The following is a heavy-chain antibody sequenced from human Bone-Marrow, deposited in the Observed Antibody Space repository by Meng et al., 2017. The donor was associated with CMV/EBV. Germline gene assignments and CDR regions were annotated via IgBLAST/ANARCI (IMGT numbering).Heavy chain of an antibody. Sequence: ASGYTFTTDGISWVRQAPGQGLEWMGWIGAYDGNTNYAQNFQGRVTMTTNTSTTTAYMGLRSLRSDDTAIYCCAGDQVAARPGWFDPWGQGTLVTVSS. J-gene: IGHJ5*02. CDR1: GYTFTTDG. CDR3: AGDQVAARPGWFDP. CDR2: IGAYDGNT. D-gene: IGHD6-6*01. V-gene: IGHV1-18*01.